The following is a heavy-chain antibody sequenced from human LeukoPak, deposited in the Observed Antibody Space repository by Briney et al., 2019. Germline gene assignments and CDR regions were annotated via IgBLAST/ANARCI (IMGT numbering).Heavy chain of an antibody. J-gene: IGHJ4*02. Sequence: GGSLRLSCVASGFTFSNYAMSWVRQAPGKGLEWVSAISGSGDSTYHVDSVKGRFGISRDNSKNTLYLQMNSLRAEDTAVYYCAKDAGYSVYYFDYWGQGTLVTVSS. V-gene: IGHV3-23*01. CDR1: GFTFSNYA. D-gene: IGHD5-18*01. CDR3: AKDAGYSVYYFDY. CDR2: ISGSGDST.